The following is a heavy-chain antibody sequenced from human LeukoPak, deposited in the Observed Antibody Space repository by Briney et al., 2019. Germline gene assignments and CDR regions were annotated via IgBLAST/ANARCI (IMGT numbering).Heavy chain of an antibody. V-gene: IGHV3-11*01. CDR3: ARVLRYCSGGNCYSGGLGYMDV. Sequence: GRSLRLSCAASGFTFSDYNMRWIRQAPGNGLEWVSSISRSGSTKYYADSVKGRFTISRDNAKNSLFLQMNSLRAEDTAVYYCARVLRYCSGGNCYSGGLGYMDVWGKGTTITISS. D-gene: IGHD2-15*01. CDR2: ISRSGSTK. CDR1: GFTFSDYN. J-gene: IGHJ6*03.